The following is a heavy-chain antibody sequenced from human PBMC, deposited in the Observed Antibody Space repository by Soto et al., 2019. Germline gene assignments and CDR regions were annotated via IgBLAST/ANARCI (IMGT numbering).Heavy chain of an antibody. CDR1: GFPFSRYW. CDR3: ARDVNAEPFDL. V-gene: IGHV3-74*01. CDR2: VVPDGSGT. J-gene: IGHJ5*02. Sequence: TGGSLRLSCAGSGFPFSRYWMHWVRQVPGKGLMWVANVVPDGSGTTYADSVKGRFTVSRDNAKNMLYLQMNSLRVEDTALYYCARDVNAEPFDLWGQGTLVTVSS.